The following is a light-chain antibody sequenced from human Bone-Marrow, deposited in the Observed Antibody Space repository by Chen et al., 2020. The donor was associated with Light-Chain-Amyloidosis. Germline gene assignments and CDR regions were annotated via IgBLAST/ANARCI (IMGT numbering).Light chain of an antibody. CDR2: EVS. V-gene: IGLV2-14*01. J-gene: IGLJ3*02. CDR3: SSFTSRSTRV. Sequence: QSALTQPASVSVSPGQSITISCTGTSSDVGGYNYVSWYQHHPGEAPKLMIYEVSNRPSGVSNRFSGSKSGNTASLTISGLQAEDEADYYCSSFTSRSTRVFGGGTKLTVL. CDR1: SSDVGGYNY.